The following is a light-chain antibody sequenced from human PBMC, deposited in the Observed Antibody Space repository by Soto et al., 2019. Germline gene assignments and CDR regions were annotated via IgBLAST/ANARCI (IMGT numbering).Light chain of an antibody. CDR3: QQRSDWSRT. CDR2: DAS. Sequence: LTQSPCTLSSSLGDRVTLPCRSSQSVSSHLAWYQQKLGQAPRILIYDASNRVTGSPARFSGSGSGTDVTLTISSLQPEDVSAYYCQQRSDWSRTFGQGTRVEIK. V-gene: IGKV3-11*01. J-gene: IGKJ2*01. CDR1: QSVSSH.